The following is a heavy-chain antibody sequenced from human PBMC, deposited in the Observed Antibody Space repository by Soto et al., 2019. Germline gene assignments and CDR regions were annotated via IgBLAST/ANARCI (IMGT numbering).Heavy chain of an antibody. CDR2: ISGSAATT. CDR3: ARDRSYYDSSGSYSPPY. Sequence: GGSLRLSCAASGFTFSSYAMNWVRRAPGKGLEWVSAISGSAATTHFADSVKGRFTISRDNSKNTLYLQMNSLRAEDTAVYYCARDRSYYDSSGSYSPPYWGQGTLVTVSS. CDR1: GFTFSSYA. D-gene: IGHD3-22*01. V-gene: IGHV3-23*01. J-gene: IGHJ4*02.